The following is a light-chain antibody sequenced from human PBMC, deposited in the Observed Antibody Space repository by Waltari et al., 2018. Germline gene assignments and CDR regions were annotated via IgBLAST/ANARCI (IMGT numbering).Light chain of an antibody. CDR2: GAS. J-gene: IGKJ4*01. CDR1: QTVTYNF. CDR3: QQYDGLVLT. Sequence: EIVLTQSPGTLSLSPGERATLSCRASQTVTYNFLNWYQQKPGQAPRLLIHGASSRATGIPDRFSGSGSGTDFTLTISRLYPDDFAVYYCQQYDGLVLTFGGGTKVEI. V-gene: IGKV3-20*01.